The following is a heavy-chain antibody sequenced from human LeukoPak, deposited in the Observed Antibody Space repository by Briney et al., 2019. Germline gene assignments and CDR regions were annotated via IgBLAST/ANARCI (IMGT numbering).Heavy chain of an antibody. CDR2: ISGRGGST. V-gene: IGHV3-23*01. CDR3: ARGGSTWYY. D-gene: IGHD5/OR15-5a*01. Sequence: GGSLRLSCAASGITFSSYAMTWVRQAPGRGLEWVSAISGRGGSTFYADSVKGQFTISRDNSKNTLYLQMNSLRAEDTAVYYCARGGSTWYYWGQGTLVTVSS. CDR1: GITFSSYA. J-gene: IGHJ4*02.